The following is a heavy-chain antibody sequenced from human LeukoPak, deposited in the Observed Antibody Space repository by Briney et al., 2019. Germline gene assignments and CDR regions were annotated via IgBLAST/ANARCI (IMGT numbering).Heavy chain of an antibody. D-gene: IGHD5-18*01. V-gene: IGHV1-46*01. CDR2: IHPTTGSA. Sequence: ASVKVPCKTSGYTFTIYYIHWVRQVPGQGLEWMGIIHPTTGSADYAQEFQGRVTMTRDTSTSTVYMELSGLRSEDTAIYYCARGYRYGQPLEVFFDHWGQGTLVTVSS. CDR3: ARGYRYGQPLEVFFDH. J-gene: IGHJ4*02. CDR1: GYTFTIYY.